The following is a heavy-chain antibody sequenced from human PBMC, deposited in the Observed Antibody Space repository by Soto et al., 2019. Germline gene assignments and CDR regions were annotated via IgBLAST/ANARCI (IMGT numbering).Heavy chain of an antibody. CDR3: ARPSRGPYSSSSLNDYYYYYYMDV. V-gene: IGHV4-39*01. CDR1: GGSISSSSYY. J-gene: IGHJ6*03. Sequence: SETLSLTCTVSGGSISSSSYYWGWIRQPPGKGLEWIGSIYYSGSTYYNPSLKSRVTISVDTSKNQFSLRLSSVTAADTAVYYCARPSRGPYSSSSLNDYYYYYYMDVWGKGTTVTVSS. CDR2: IYYSGST. D-gene: IGHD6-6*01.